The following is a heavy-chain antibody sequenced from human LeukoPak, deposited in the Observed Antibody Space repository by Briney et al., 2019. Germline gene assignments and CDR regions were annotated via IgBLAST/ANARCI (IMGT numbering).Heavy chain of an antibody. CDR1: GYTFTSYG. Sequence: ASVKVSCKAPGYTFTSYGISWVRQAPGQGLEWMGWISAYNGNTNYAQKFQGRVTMTEDTSTDTAYMELSSLRSEDTAVYYCATVGDVGDWFDPWGQGTLVTVSS. J-gene: IGHJ5*02. CDR2: ISAYNGNT. D-gene: IGHD3-16*01. CDR3: ATVGDVGDWFDP. V-gene: IGHV1-18*01.